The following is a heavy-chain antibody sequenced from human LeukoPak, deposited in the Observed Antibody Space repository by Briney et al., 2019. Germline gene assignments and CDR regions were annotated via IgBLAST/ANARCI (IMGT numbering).Heavy chain of an antibody. CDR1: GGSISSYY. J-gene: IGHJ3*02. D-gene: IGHD5-18*01. CDR2: IYYSGST. V-gene: IGHV4-59*01. CDR3: ARSGVQLWSRAYAFDI. Sequence: PSETLSLTCTVSGGSISSYYWSWIRQPPGKGLEWIGYIYYSGSTNYNPSLKSRVTISVDTYKNQFSLKLSSVTAADTAVYYCARSGVQLWSRAYAFDIWGQGTMVTVSS.